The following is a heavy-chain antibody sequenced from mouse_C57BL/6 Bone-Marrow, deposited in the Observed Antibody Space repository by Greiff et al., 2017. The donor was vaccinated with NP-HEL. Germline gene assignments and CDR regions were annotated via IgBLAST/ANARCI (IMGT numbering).Heavy chain of an antibody. J-gene: IGHJ3*01. V-gene: IGHV5-4*01. CDR3: ARDGAYYGSSSAWFAY. D-gene: IGHD1-1*01. CDR1: GFTFSSYA. CDR2: ISDGGSYT. Sequence: EVQGVESGGGLVKPGGSLKLSCAASGFTFSSYAMSWVRQTPEKRLEWVATISDGGSYTYYPDNVKGRFTISRDNAKNNLYLQMSHLKSEDTAMYYCARDGAYYGSSSAWFAYWGQGTLVTVSA.